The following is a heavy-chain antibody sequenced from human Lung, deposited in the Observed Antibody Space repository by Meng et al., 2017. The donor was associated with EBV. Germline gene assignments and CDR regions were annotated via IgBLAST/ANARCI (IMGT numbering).Heavy chain of an antibody. Sequence: QVPLQESGPGLVKTYQTLSLTCTVSGGSIRFGDDYWSWIRQPPGKGLEWIGYIYDSGSTSYNPSLMSRVTISVDTSRNQFSLKLTSVTAADTAVYYCAREYSSSSGLPGPWGQGTLVTVSS. CDR2: IYDSGST. CDR1: GGSIRFGDDY. J-gene: IGHJ5*02. D-gene: IGHD6-6*01. CDR3: AREYSSSSGLPGP. V-gene: IGHV4-30-4*08.